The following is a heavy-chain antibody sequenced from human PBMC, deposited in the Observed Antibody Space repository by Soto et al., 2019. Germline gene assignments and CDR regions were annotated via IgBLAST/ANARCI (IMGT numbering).Heavy chain of an antibody. J-gene: IGHJ3*02. Sequence: SETLSLTCTVSGGSISSYYWSWIRQPPGKGLEWIGYIYYSGSTNYNPSLKSRVTISVDTSKNQFSLKLSSVTAADTAVYYCARLFISLMYDYILVNDRYTTAFDILCLGAVVPVS. V-gene: IGHV4-59*08. CDR2: IYYSGST. CDR3: ARLFISLMYDYILVNDRYTTAFDI. D-gene: IGHD3-16*02. CDR1: GGSISSYY.